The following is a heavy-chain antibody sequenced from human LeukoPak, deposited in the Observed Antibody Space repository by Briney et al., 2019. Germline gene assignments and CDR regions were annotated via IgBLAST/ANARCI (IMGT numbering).Heavy chain of an antibody. CDR2: ISYDGSNK. CDR3: AREGRSYLVSYFDY. D-gene: IGHD1-26*01. Sequence: GGSLRLSCAASGFTFSSYAMHWVRQAPGKGLEWVAVISYDGSNKYYADSVKGRFTISKDNSKNTLYLQMNSLRAEDTAVYYGAREGRSYLVSYFDYWGQGTLVTVSS. V-gene: IGHV3-30-3*01. CDR1: GFTFSSYA. J-gene: IGHJ4*02.